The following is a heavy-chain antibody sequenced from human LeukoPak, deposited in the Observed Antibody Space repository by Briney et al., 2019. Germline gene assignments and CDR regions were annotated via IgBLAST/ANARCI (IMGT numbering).Heavy chain of an antibody. CDR2: VVGGGTT. Sequence: GGSLRLSCAASGFTFSTFAMTWVRQAPGKGLEWVSGVVGGGTTYYADSVKGRFTLSKDNSKKTVYLQMNSLRVEDTAIYYCAKDLHYNDGRWEFDPWGQGTLVTVSS. CDR1: GFTFSTFA. V-gene: IGHV3-23*01. CDR3: AKDLHYNDGRWEFDP. J-gene: IGHJ5*02. D-gene: IGHD5-24*01.